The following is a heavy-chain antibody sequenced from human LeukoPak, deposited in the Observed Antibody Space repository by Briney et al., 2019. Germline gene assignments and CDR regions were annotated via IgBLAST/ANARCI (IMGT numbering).Heavy chain of an antibody. V-gene: IGHV4-39*01. CDR2: IYYSGST. D-gene: IGHD3-22*01. Sequence: PSETLTLTSTVSGGSISSCSDYWGWIRQPPVKGLEWIGSIYYSGSTYYNPSLKSRVTISVDTSKNQFSLKLSSVTAADTAVYYCASTLYYYESSGYNYSGQGTLVTVSS. CDR1: GGSISSCSDY. J-gene: IGHJ4*02. CDR3: ASTLYYYESSGYNY.